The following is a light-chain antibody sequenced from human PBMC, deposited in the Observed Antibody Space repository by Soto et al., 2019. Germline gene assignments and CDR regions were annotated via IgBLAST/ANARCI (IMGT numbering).Light chain of an antibody. CDR1: QSVTSN. J-gene: IGKJ4*01. CDR2: DIS. Sequence: EVVMTQSPATLSVSPGERATLSCSASQSVTSNLAWYQQKPGQAPSLLIYDISARATGIPTRFSGSGSGTEFTLTISSLQSEDFAVYYCQHYNDWPLTFGGGTKVEIK. CDR3: QHYNDWPLT. V-gene: IGKV3D-15*01.